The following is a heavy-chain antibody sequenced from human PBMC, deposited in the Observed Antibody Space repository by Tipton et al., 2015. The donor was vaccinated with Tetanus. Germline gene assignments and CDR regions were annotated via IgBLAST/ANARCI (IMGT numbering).Heavy chain of an antibody. CDR3: ARDQARGARGWNYFDY. CDR2: IYNSGST. J-gene: IGHJ4*02. Sequence: LVKPTQTLSLTCTVSGGSISSGGYYWSWIRLHPGKGLEWIGDIYNSGSTYYNPSLKSRVTMSVDTSQNQFSLKLNSVTAADTAVYYCARDQARGARGWNYFDYWGQGSLVTVSS. D-gene: IGHD1-26*01. V-gene: IGHV4-31*03. CDR1: GGSISSGGYY.